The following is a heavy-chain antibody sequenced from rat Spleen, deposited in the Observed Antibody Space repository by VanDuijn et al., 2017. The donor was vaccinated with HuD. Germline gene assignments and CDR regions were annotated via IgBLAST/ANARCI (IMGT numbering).Heavy chain of an antibody. J-gene: IGHJ2*01. CDR3: VRQWDY. V-gene: IGHV5-7*01. CDR2: ISYDCSST. Sequence: EVQLVESGGGLVQPGRSLKLSCAASGFTFSDYYMAWVRQAPTKGLEWVATISYDCSSTYYLDSVKGRFTISRDTAQNTLYLQMNSLRSEDTATYYCVRQWDYWGQGVMVTVSS. CDR1: GFTFSDYY.